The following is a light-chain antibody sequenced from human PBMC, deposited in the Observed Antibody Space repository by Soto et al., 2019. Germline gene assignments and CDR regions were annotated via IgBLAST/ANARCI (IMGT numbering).Light chain of an antibody. V-gene: IGLV2-8*01. CDR3: SAYAGNNNPVI. Sequence: QSVLTQPPSPSGLARQSASTSCDRTSTVVGGHNFASWYQQHPGKAPKFLIYEVTKRPSGVPDRFSGSKSGITASLTVSGLQADDEAYYYCSAYAGNNNPVIFGGGTKVTVL. CDR1: STVVGGHNF. CDR2: EVT. J-gene: IGLJ2*01.